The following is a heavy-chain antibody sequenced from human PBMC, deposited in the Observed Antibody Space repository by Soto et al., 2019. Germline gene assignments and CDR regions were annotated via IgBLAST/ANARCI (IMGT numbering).Heavy chain of an antibody. Sequence: SETLSLTCAVYGGSFSGYYWSWIRQPPGKGLEWIGEINHSGSTNYNPSLKSRVTISVGTSKNQFSLKLSSVTAADTAVYYCARAVAGTWELLSRGNYYGMDVWGQGTTIT. CDR2: INHSGST. CDR3: ARAVAGTWELLSRGNYYGMDV. CDR1: GGSFSGYY. J-gene: IGHJ6*02. V-gene: IGHV4-34*01. D-gene: IGHD6-19*01.